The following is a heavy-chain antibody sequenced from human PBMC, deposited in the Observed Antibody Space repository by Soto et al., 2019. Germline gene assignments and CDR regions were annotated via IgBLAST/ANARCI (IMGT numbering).Heavy chain of an antibody. V-gene: IGHV4-30-2*01. CDR1: GGSISSGGYS. D-gene: IGHD1-20*01. J-gene: IGHJ6*02. CDR2: IYHSGST. Sequence: QLQLQESGSGLVKPSQTLSLTCAVSGGSISSGGYSWSWIRQPPGKGLEWIGYIYHSGSTYYNPSLKSRVTISVDRSKNQISLKLSSVTAADTAVYYCARYNWNGNYYGMDVWGQGTTVTVSS. CDR3: ARYNWNGNYYGMDV.